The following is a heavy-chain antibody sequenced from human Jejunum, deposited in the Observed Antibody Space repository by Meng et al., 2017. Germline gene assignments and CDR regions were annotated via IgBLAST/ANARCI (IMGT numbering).Heavy chain of an antibody. CDR1: GFTFSTSA. CDR2: ISHTSDYI. CDR3: ASAYPGTYYAHAFAI. D-gene: IGHD1-26*01. J-gene: IGHJ3*02. Sequence: GESLKISCEASGFTFSTSAMNWVRQAPGKGLEWLSSISHTSDYIYYADSVRGRFTVSRDNARNSLFLQLNSLRAEDTAVYYCASAYPGTYYAHAFAIWGQGKLV. V-gene: IGHV3-21*01.